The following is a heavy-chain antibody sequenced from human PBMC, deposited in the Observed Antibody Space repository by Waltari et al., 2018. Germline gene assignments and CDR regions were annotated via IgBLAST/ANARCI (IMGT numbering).Heavy chain of an antibody. CDR1: GFSFRSYE. V-gene: IGHV3-48*03. D-gene: IGHD2-15*01. CDR2: ISDSDKSI. CDR3: VRDGLGSGWTRVDV. Sequence: ELQLVESGGGLVQPGGSLRIPCVASGFSFRSYEMNWVRQAPGKGLEWISYISDSDKSIAYAESVKGRFTVSRDNAKNSLHLQMNNLRAEDTATYYCVRDGLGSGWTRVDVWGQGTTVTVSS. J-gene: IGHJ6*02.